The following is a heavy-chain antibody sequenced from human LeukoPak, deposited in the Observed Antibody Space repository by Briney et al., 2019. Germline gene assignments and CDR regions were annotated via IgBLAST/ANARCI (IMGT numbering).Heavy chain of an antibody. CDR2: IIPIFGTA. J-gene: IGHJ6*03. V-gene: IGHV1-69*13. CDR3: ARVDVVAVAGDYYYYMDV. Sequence: SVKVSCKASGYTFTDYYMHWVRQAPGQGLEWMGGIIPIFGTANYAQKFQGRVTITADESTSTAYMELSSLRSEDTAVYYCARVDVVAVAGDYYYYMDVWGKGTTVTISS. D-gene: IGHD6-19*01. CDR1: GYTFTDYY.